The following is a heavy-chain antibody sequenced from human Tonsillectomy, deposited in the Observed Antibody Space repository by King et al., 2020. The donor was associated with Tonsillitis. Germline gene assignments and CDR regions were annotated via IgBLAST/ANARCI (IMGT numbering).Heavy chain of an antibody. Sequence: QVQLQESGPGLVKPSETLSLTCTVSGGSISNYYWSWIRQPPGKGLEWIGYIYYSGSTNYNPSLRSRLTISVDTSKNQFSLRLSSVTAADTAVYYCAREPGIAPRGFFDYWGQGTLVTVSS. D-gene: IGHD6-13*01. V-gene: IGHV4-59*01. CDR1: GGSISNYY. J-gene: IGHJ4*02. CDR3: AREPGIAPRGFFDY. CDR2: IYYSGST.